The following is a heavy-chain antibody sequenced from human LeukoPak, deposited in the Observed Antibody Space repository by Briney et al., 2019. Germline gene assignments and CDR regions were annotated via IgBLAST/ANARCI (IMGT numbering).Heavy chain of an antibody. D-gene: IGHD7-27*01. CDR1: GGSISSYY. CDR2: IYYSGST. CDR3: ARWGNWFDP. V-gene: IGHV4-59*06. J-gene: IGHJ5*02. Sequence: PSETLSLTCTVSGGSISSYYWSWIRQPPGKGLEWIGYIYYSGSTYYNPSLKSRVTISVDTSKNQFSLKLSSVTAADTAVYYCARWGNWFDPWGQGTLVTVSS.